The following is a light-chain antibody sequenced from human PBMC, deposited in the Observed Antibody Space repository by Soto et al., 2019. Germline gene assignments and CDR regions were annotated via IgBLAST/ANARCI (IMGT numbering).Light chain of an antibody. Sequence: QSALTQPASVSGSPGQSVTISRTGSNSDVGAFNSVSWYQQAPGKVPKLLIYAVTDRPPGVSPRFSGSKSGYTASLTISGLRAEDGADYYCSSYTTTSTKVFGSGTQVIVL. J-gene: IGLJ1*01. CDR3: SSYTTTSTKV. CDR1: NSDVGAFNS. CDR2: AVT. V-gene: IGLV2-14*01.